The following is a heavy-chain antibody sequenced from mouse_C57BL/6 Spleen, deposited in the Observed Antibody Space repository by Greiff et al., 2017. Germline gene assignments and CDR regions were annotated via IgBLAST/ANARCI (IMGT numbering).Heavy chain of an antibody. D-gene: IGHD1-1*01. CDR1: GFTFSSYT. CDR2: ISGGGGNT. CDR3: AKHVRYYAMDY. Sequence: EVKVVESGGGLVKPGGSLKLSCAASGFTFSSYTMSWVRQTPEKRLEWVATISGGGGNTFYPDSVKGRFTISRDNAKNTLYLQMSSLRSEDTALXYCAKHVRYYAMDYWGQGTSVTVSS. J-gene: IGHJ4*01. V-gene: IGHV5-9*01.